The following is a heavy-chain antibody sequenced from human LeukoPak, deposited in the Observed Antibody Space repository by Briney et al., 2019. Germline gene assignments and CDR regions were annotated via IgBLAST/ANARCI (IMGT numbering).Heavy chain of an antibody. CDR2: INHSGST. V-gene: IGHV4-34*01. J-gene: IGHJ3*02. CDR3: ARGRDYVWGSYRLIVDAFDI. Sequence: PSETLSLTCAVYGGSFSRYYWSWIRQPPGKGLEWIREINHSGSTKYNPSLKSRVTIAVDTSKKQFSLKLSSVTAADTAVYYCARGRDYVWGSYRLIVDAFDIWGQGTVVTVSS. D-gene: IGHD3-16*02. CDR1: GGSFSRYY.